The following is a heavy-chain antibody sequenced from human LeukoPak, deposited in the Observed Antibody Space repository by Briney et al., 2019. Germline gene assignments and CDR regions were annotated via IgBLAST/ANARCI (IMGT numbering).Heavy chain of an antibody. D-gene: IGHD2-2*02. CDR2: IIPIFGTA. J-gene: IGHJ6*03. V-gene: IGHV1-69*13. CDR3: AREAEAYCSSTSCYKYYYCYMDV. Sequence: SVKVSCKASGYTFTSYGISWVRQAPGQGLEWMGGIIPIFGTANYAQKFQGRVTITADESTSTAYMELSSLRSEDTAVYYCAREAEAYCSSTSCYKYYYCYMDVWGKGTTVTVSS. CDR1: GYTFTSYG.